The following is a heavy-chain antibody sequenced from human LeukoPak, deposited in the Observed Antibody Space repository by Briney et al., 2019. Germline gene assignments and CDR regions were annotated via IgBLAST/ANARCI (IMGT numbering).Heavy chain of an antibody. CDR2: RGGYNVNT. D-gene: IGHD3-22*01. J-gene: IGHJ3*02. V-gene: IGHV1-18*01. CDR1: GYTFTSYG. CDR3: ARDFYYYDSRGSYYDPFDI. Sequence: ASVKVSFKASGYTFTSYGRSWVRQAPGQGREWMGWRGGYNVNTYYPQKLQGRVTMTTDTSTSPAYMELRGLRSDATAVYYCARDFYYYDSRGSYYDPFDIWGQGTLVTVSS.